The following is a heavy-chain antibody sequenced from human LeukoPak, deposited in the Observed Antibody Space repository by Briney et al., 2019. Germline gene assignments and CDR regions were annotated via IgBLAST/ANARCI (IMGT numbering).Heavy chain of an antibody. CDR1: GFTFSSYA. CDR2: ISGSGGST. V-gene: IGHV3-23*01. CDR3: AKDERCSSTSCYRGRDY. J-gene: IGHJ4*02. D-gene: IGHD2-2*02. Sequence: PGGSLRLSCAASGFTFSSYAMSWVRQAPGKGLEGVSAISGSGGSTYYADSVKGRFTISRDNSKNTLYLQMNSLRAEDTAVYYCAKDERCSSTSCYRGRDYWGQGTLVTVSS.